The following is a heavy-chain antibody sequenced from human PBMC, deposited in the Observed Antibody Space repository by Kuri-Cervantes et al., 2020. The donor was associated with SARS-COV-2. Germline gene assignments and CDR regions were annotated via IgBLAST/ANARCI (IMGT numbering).Heavy chain of an antibody. V-gene: IGHV3-33*06. J-gene: IGHJ6*02. Sequence: LSLTCAASGFPFSSYGMHWVRQAPGKGLEWVAVIWYDGSNKYYADSVKGRFTISRDNSKNTLYLQMNSLRAEDTAVYYCAKALSSGPPNYYYGMDVWGQGTTVTVSS. CDR3: AKALSSGPPNYYYGMDV. CDR2: IWYDGSNK. D-gene: IGHD6-19*01. CDR1: GFPFSSYG.